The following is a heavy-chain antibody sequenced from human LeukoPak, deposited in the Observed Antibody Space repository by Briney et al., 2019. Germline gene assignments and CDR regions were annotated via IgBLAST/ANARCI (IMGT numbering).Heavy chain of an antibody. Sequence: SVKVSCKASGGTFSSYAISGVRQAPGQGLEWMGGIIPIFGTANYAQKFQGRVTITADESTTTAYMELNSLRSEDTAVYYCALEFRTFYAVFDYWGQGTLVTVSS. J-gene: IGHJ4*02. CDR3: ALEFRTFYAVFDY. CDR2: IIPIFGTA. D-gene: IGHD2-2*01. V-gene: IGHV1-69*01. CDR1: GGTFSSYA.